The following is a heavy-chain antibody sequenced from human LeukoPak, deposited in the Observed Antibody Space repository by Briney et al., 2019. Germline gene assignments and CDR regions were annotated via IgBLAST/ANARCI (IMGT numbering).Heavy chain of an antibody. CDR1: GGSISSYY. CDR2: IHYSGTT. V-gene: IGHV4-59*08. D-gene: IGHD3-16*01. J-gene: IGHJ4*02. CDR3: ARLKGEASVTERFDY. Sequence: SETLSLTCTVSGGSISSYYWTWIRQPPGKGLEWIGYIHYSGTTSHNPSLKSRVSISVNTSKNQFSLKMTSVTAADTVVYYCARLKGEASVTERFDYWGQGTLVTVSS.